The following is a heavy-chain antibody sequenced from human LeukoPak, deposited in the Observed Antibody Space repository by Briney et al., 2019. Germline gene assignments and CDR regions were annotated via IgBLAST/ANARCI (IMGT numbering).Heavy chain of an antibody. J-gene: IGHJ6*02. D-gene: IGHD3-3*01. CDR1: GGTFISYA. V-gene: IGHV1-69*13. Sequence: SVKVSCKASGGTFISYAISWVRQAPGQGLEWMGGIIPIFGTANYAQKFQGRATITADESTSTAYMELSSLRSEDTAVYYCAGPPKGFLDYYGMDVWGQGTTVTVSS. CDR3: AGPPKGFLDYYGMDV. CDR2: IIPIFGTA.